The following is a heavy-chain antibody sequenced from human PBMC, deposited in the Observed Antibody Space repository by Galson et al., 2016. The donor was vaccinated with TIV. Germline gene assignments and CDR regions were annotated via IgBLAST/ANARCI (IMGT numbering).Heavy chain of an antibody. D-gene: IGHD5-24*01. J-gene: IGHJ4*02. Sequence: CAASGFDFNALAMSWVRQVPGKGLQWVASISGSGGQTHYGDSVRGRFIISRDDSKNTVYLRMNNVRVDDTAVYYCAKSLFHTIDFGGLTVIFDHWGQGAPVTVSS. CDR2: ISGSGGQT. V-gene: IGHV3-23*01. CDR3: AKSLFHTIDFGGLTVIFDH. CDR1: GFDFNALA.